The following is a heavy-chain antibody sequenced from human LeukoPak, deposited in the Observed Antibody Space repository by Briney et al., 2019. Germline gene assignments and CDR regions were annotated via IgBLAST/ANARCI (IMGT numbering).Heavy chain of an antibody. CDR3: ARDTRGSGNYGMDV. V-gene: IGHV1-18*01. CDR1: GYTFISYG. Sequence: ASVKVSCKASGYTFISYGISWVRQAPGQGLEWMGWISKHNGNTNYAQKMQGRVTMTIDTSTNTAYMELRSLRSDDTAVYYCARDTRGSGNYGMDVWGQGTTVTVSS. J-gene: IGHJ6*02. D-gene: IGHD3-10*01. CDR2: ISKHNGNT.